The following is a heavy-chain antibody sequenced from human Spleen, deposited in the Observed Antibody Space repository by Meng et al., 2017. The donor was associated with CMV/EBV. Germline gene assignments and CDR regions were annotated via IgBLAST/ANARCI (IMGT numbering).Heavy chain of an antibody. D-gene: IGHD6-13*01. Sequence: TFSSYAISWVRQAPGQGLEWMGGIIPIFGTANYAQKFQGRVTITTDESTSTAYMELSSLRSEDTAVYYCAREGIAAAGKRRGYNGFDPWGQGTLVTVSS. CDR3: AREGIAAAGKRRGYNGFDP. V-gene: IGHV1-69*05. J-gene: IGHJ5*02. CDR2: IIPIFGTA. CDR1: TFSSYA.